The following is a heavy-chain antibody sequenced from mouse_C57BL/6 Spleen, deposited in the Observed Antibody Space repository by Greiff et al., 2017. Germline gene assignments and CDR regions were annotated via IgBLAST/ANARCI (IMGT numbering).Heavy chain of an antibody. J-gene: IGHJ4*01. CDR2: IYPGSGST. Sequence: QVQLQQPGAELVKPGASVKMSCKASGYTFTSYWITWVKQRPGQGLEWIGDIYPGSGSTNYNEKFKSKATLTVATSSSTAYMQLSSLTSEDSAVYYCARGGRGYAMDYWGQGTSVTVSS. D-gene: IGHD3-3*01. V-gene: IGHV1-55*01. CDR1: GYTFTSYW. CDR3: ARGGRGYAMDY.